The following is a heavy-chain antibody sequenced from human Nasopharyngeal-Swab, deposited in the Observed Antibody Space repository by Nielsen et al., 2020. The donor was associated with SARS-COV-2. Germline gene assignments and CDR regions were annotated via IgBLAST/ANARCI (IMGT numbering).Heavy chain of an antibody. Sequence: SETLSLTCTVSGGSISSGGYYWSWIRQHTGKGLEWFGYIYYSGSTYYNPSLKSRVTISVDTSKNQFSLKLSSVTAADTAVYYCARVRYSGYPYYYYGMDVWGQGTTVTVSS. CDR1: GGSISSGGYY. V-gene: IGHV4-31*03. J-gene: IGHJ6*02. CDR3: ARVRYSGYPYYYYGMDV. D-gene: IGHD5-12*01. CDR2: IYYSGST.